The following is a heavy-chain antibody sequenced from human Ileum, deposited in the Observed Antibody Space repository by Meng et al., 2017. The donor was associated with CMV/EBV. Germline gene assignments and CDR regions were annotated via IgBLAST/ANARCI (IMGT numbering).Heavy chain of an antibody. CDR3: ASEFHSNPRDY. CDR2: ISSSSSYI. Sequence: GESLKISCAASGFTFSGYSMNWVRQAPGKGLEWVSFISSSSSYIYYADSVKGRFTISRDNAKNSLYLQMNSLRAEETAVYYCASEFHSNPRDYWGQGTLVTVSS. V-gene: IGHV3-21*01. J-gene: IGHJ4*02. CDR1: GFTFSGYS. D-gene: IGHD2/OR15-2a*01.